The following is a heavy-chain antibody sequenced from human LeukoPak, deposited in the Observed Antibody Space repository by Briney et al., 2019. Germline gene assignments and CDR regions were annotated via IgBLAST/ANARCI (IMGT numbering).Heavy chain of an antibody. V-gene: IGHV1-69*10. D-gene: IGHD4-17*01. CDR2: IIPILGIA. CDR1: GGTFSSYA. J-gene: IGHJ4*02. Sequence: SVKVSCKASGGTFSSYAISWVRQAPGQGLEWMGGIIPILGIANYAQKFQGRVTITADKSTSTAYMELSSLRSEDTAVYYCARDGDYGDHYSLDYWGQGTLVTVSS. CDR3: ARDGDYGDHYSLDY.